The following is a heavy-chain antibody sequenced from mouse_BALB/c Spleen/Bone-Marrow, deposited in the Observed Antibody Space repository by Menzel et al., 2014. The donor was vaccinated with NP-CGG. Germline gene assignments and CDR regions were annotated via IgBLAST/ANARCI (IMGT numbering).Heavy chain of an antibody. D-gene: IGHD1-1*02. V-gene: IGHV1-12*01. Sequence: QVQLQQPGAELVKPGASVKMSCKASGYTFTSYSMHWVKQTPGQGLEWIGTFYPGNGDTSYNQKFKGKATLTADTFSSTAYMQLSSLTSEDSAVYYYARGWLITYWGQGTLVTVSA. CDR3: ARGWLITY. CDR2: FYPGNGDT. CDR1: GYTFTSYS. J-gene: IGHJ3*01.